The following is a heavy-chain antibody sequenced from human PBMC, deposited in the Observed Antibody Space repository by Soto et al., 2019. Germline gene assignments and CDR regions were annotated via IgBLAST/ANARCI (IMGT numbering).Heavy chain of an antibody. J-gene: IGHJ4*02. Sequence: QVQLQQWGAGLLKPSETLSLTCAVSGGSLRGYSWYWIRQPPGQGLEWIGEINHCGSTNYNPSLQSRVTISVDSSKNQFSLKLSSWTAADTALYYCAIHKYVYGDPREYWGQGTLVTVSS. CDR2: INHCGST. CDR1: GGSLRGYS. V-gene: IGHV4-34*01. D-gene: IGHD4-17*01. CDR3: AIHKYVYGDPREY.